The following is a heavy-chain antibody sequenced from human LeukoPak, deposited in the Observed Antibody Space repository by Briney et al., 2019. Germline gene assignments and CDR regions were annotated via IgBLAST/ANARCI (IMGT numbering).Heavy chain of an antibody. CDR2: IYYSGST. Sequence: SETLSLTCTVSGGSISSGDYYWSWIRQPPGKGLEWIGYIYYSGSTYYNPSLKSRVTISVDTSKNQFSLKLSSVTAADTAVYYCASPTIFGVASDALDIWGQGTMVTVSS. D-gene: IGHD3-3*01. CDR3: ASPTIFGVASDALDI. V-gene: IGHV4-30-4*08. J-gene: IGHJ3*02. CDR1: GGSISSGDYY.